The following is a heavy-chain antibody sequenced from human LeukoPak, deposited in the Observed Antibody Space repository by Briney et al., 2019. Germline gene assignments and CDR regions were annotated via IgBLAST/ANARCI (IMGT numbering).Heavy chain of an antibody. CDR2: ISNDGSNK. V-gene: IGHV3-30*03. J-gene: IGHJ4*02. CDR1: GFTFSNYA. CDR3: VPGYCSSTSCPDH. Sequence: GGSLRLSCAASGFTFSNYAMTWVRQAPGKGLEWVAIISNDGSNKYYADSVTGRFTISRDNSKNTLYLQMNSLRAEDTAVYYCVPGYCSSTSCPDHWGQGTLVTVSS. D-gene: IGHD2-2*01.